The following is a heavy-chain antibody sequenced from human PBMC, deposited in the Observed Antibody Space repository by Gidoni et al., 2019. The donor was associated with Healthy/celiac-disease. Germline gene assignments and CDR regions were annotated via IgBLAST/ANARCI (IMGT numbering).Heavy chain of an antibody. Sequence: QLHLQESSPGLVKPAETPSLTCTVSGVPISRSSYYRGGSRQPPGKGLEWIGSSYYSGSTYYNPSFKSRVTISVDTSKNQFSLKRSSVTAADTAVYYCARDWAPVRGGANNWFDPWGQGTLVTVSS. J-gene: IGHJ5*02. V-gene: IGHV4-39*07. CDR1: GVPISRSSYY. CDR3: ARDWAPVRGGANNWFDP. D-gene: IGHD3-16*01. CDR2: SYYSGST.